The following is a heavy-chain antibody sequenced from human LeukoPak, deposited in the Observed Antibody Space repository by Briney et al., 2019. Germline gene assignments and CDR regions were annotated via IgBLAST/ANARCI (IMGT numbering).Heavy chain of an antibody. D-gene: IGHD4-11*01. CDR3: ARVLTSNLRGYYFDY. Sequence: GASVKVSCKASGYTFTSYGISWVRQAPGQGLEWMGRIIPIFGTANYAQKFQGRVTITTDESTSTAYMELSSLRSEDTAVYYCARVLTSNLRGYYFDYWGQGTLVTVSS. CDR2: IIPIFGTA. V-gene: IGHV1-69*05. J-gene: IGHJ4*02. CDR1: GYTFTSYG.